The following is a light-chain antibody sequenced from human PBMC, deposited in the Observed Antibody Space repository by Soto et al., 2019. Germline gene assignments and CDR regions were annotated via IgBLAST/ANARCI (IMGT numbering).Light chain of an antibody. J-gene: IGLJ2*01. CDR3: AAWDDSLNGVV. CDR1: STNIGSNT. V-gene: IGLV1-44*01. CDR2: SNN. Sequence: QSVLTQPPSASGTPGQRVTISCSGSSTNIGSNTVNSYQQLPGTPPTLLIYSNNQRPSGVPDRCSGSKSGTSGSLAISGLQSGDEADYYCAAWDDSLNGVVFGGGTKLTVL.